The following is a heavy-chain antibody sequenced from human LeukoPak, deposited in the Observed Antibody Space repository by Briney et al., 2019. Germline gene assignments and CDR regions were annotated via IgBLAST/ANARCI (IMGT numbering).Heavy chain of an antibody. CDR1: GFTFNNYI. V-gene: IGHV3-21*04. Sequence: GGSLRLSCAASGFTFNNYIMNWVRQAPGKGLEWVSSISSSSDYIYYADSVKGRLTISRDNAKNSLYLQMNSLRAEDTAVYYCAKVAGWTYYYYYMDVWGKGTTVTVSS. J-gene: IGHJ6*03. CDR2: ISSSSDYI. D-gene: IGHD6-19*01. CDR3: AKVAGWTYYYYYMDV.